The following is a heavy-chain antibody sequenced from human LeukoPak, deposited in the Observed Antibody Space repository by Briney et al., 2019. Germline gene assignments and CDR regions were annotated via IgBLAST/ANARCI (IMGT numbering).Heavy chain of an antibody. CDR1: GYTFTGYY. CDR3: ARYYGDYAFDY. Sequence: ASMKVSCKASGYTFTGYYMHWVRQAPGHGLEWMGWINPNSGGTNYAQKFQGRVTMTRDTSISTAYMELSRLRSDDTAVYYCARYYGDYAFDYWGQGTLVTVSS. CDR2: INPNSGGT. D-gene: IGHD4-17*01. V-gene: IGHV1-2*02. J-gene: IGHJ4*02.